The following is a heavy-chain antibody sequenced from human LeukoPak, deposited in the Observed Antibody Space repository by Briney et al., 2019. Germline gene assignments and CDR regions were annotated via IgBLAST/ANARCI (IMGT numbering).Heavy chain of an antibody. J-gene: IGHJ4*02. V-gene: IGHV3-23*01. CDR2: ISGSGGST. CDR1: GFTFSSYA. D-gene: IGHD4-11*01. Sequence: PVGSLRLSCAASGFTFSSYAMSWVRQAPGKGLEWVSAISGSGGSTYYADSVKGRFTISRDNSKNTLYLQMNSLRAEDTAVYYCAILNYSNYEGYFDYWGQGTLVTVSS. CDR3: AILNYSNYEGYFDY.